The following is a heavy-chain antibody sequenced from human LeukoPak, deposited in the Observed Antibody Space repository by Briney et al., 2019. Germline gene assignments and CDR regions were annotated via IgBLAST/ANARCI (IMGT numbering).Heavy chain of an antibody. V-gene: IGHV3-64*04. CDR2: ISSNGGST. J-gene: IGHJ4*02. D-gene: IGHD1-1*01. Sequence: GGSLRLSCSASGFTFSSYAMHWVRQAPGKGLEYVSAISSNGGSTYYADSVKGRFTISRDNSRNTLYLQTNSLRAEDTAIYYCAHVGSCTAGTCVPGGYWGQGALVTVSS. CDR3: AHVGSCTAGTCVPGGY. CDR1: GFTFSSYA.